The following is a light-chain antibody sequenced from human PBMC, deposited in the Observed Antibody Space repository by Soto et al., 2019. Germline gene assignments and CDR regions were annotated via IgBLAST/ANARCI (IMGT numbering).Light chain of an antibody. Sequence: QSALTQPRSVSGSPGQSVTISCTGTSSDVGGYNYVSWYQQHPGKAPKLMIYDVSKRPSGVPDRFSGSKSGNTASLTISGLQAEDEADYYCCSYAGSYSPRVVFGGGTKLIVL. CDR3: CSYAGSYSPRVV. V-gene: IGLV2-11*01. CDR2: DVS. J-gene: IGLJ2*01. CDR1: SSDVGGYNY.